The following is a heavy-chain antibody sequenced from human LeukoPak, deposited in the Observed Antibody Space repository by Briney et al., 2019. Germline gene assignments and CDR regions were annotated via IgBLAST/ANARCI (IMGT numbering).Heavy chain of an antibody. CDR1: GFTFNSYS. J-gene: IGHJ2*01. CDR3: ARDGGNSPFDL. V-gene: IGHV3-48*01. D-gene: IGHD4-23*01. Sequence: GGSLRLSCAASGFTFNSYSMNWVRQAPGKGLEWVSYISSSSSTIYYADSVKGRFTISRDNAKNSLYLQMNSLRAEDTAVYYCARDGGNSPFDLWGRGTLVTVSS. CDR2: ISSSSSTI.